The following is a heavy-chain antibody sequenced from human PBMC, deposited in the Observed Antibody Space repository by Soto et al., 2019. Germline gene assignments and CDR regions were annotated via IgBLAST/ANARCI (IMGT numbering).Heavy chain of an antibody. V-gene: IGHV3-21*02. J-gene: IGHJ6*03. D-gene: IGHD3-3*01. CDR1: GFSFISYS. CDR3: VRDFGWYFRSGYMDV. CDR2: INEDSSYI. Sequence: EVQLVASGGGLVKPGGSLRLSCAASGFSFISYSMNWVRQAPGKGLEWVSSINEDSSYIYYAHSLRGRFTISRDNAKDSLYLQMNSLRAEDTAVYYCVRDFGWYFRSGYMDVWGDGATVTVSS.